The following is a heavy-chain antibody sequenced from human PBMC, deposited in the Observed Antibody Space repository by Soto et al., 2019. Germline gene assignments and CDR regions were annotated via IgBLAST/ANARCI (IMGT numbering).Heavy chain of an antibody. CDR2: INSDGSST. CDR3: AVEYYYGSGFAKEWRYVYYGIDV. D-gene: IGHD3-10*01. CDR1: GFTFSSYW. Sequence: PGGSLRLACAASGFTFSSYWMHWVRQAPGKGLVWVSRINSDGSSTSYADSVKGRFTISRDNAKNTLYLQMNSLRAEDTAVYYCAVEYYYGSGFAKEWRYVYYGIDVRAQRTTVTGSS. V-gene: IGHV3-74*01. J-gene: IGHJ6*02.